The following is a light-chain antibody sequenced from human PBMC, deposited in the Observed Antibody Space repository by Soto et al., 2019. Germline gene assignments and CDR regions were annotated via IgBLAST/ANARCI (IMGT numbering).Light chain of an antibody. J-gene: IGLJ1*01. CDR1: SSDVGAYNY. CDR2: DVN. CDR3: SSYTSSSTYV. Sequence: QSLLPQPASVSGSPGQSITISCTGTSSDVGAYNYVSWYQQHPGKAPRLMIYDVNNRPSGVSNRFSGSKSGNTASLTISGLQAEDEADYYCSSYTSSSTYVFGTGTKVTVL. V-gene: IGLV2-14*03.